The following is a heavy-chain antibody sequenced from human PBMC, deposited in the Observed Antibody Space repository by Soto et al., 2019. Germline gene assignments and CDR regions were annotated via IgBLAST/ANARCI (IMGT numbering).Heavy chain of an antibody. CDR3: ARYRREAVAGYTLDN. D-gene: IGHD6-13*01. V-gene: IGHV4-59*01. Sequence: SETLSLTCTVSGGSISSNYWTWIRQPPGKGLEWIGYVYNSGSTNYNPSLKSRVTISEDTSKSQFSLKVNSMTAADTAVYYCARYRREAVAGYTLDNWGQGILVTVS. J-gene: IGHJ4*02. CDR2: VYNSGST. CDR1: GGSISSNY.